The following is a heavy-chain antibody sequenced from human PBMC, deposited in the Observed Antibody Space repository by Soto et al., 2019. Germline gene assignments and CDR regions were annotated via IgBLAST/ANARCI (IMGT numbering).Heavy chain of an antibody. CDR1: GDTFNFYS. J-gene: IGHJ4*02. D-gene: IGHD3-10*01. CDR3: ASSYGSGYRAFDY. CDR2: VNPILSMS. Sequence: QVQLVQSGAEVKRPGSSVKVSCKASGDTFNFYSINWVRQAPGVGLEWAGRVNPILSMSNYAQRFQGRVTMTADKSTSTAYMELRSLRSEDTAIYYCASSYGSGYRAFDYWGQGALVTVSS. V-gene: IGHV1-69*02.